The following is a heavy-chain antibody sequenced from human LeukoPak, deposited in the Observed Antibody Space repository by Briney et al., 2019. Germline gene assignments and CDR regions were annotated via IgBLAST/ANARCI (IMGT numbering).Heavy chain of an antibody. CDR1: GDSISSSNW. D-gene: IGHD2-15*01. J-gene: IGHJ4*02. Sequence: SGTLSLTCAVSGDSISSSNWWVWVRQPPGKGLEWIGEISHSGGTNYNPSLKSRVTISADKSKNQFSLKLNSVTAADTAVYYCARTYCSGGGCSRYFDYWGQGSLVTVSS. CDR2: ISHSGGT. CDR3: ARTYCSGGGCSRYFDY. V-gene: IGHV4-4*02.